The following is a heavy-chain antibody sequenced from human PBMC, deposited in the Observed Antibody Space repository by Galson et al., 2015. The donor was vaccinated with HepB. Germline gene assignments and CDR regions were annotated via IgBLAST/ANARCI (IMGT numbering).Heavy chain of an antibody. CDR1: GFTFSSYA. Sequence: SLKLSCAASGFTFSSYAMHWVRQAPGKGLEYVSAISSNGGSTYYANSVKGRFTISRDNSKNTLYLQMGSLRAEDMAVYYCARGELYSYGNYYYYGMDVWGQGTTVTVSS. CDR2: ISSNGGST. CDR3: ARGELYSYGNYYYYGMDV. D-gene: IGHD5-18*01. V-gene: IGHV3-64*01. J-gene: IGHJ6*02.